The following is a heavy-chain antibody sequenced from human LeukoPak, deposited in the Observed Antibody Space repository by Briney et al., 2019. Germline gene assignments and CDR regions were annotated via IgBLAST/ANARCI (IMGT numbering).Heavy chain of an antibody. CDR1: GYTFTSYY. J-gene: IGHJ4*02. V-gene: IGHV1-46*01. D-gene: IGHD3-22*01. Sequence: GASVRVSCKASGYTFTSYYMHWVRQAPGQGLEWLGIINPGGGSTTYAQKFQVRVTMTRDTSTSTVYMELSSLTSEDTAVYYCARDPRYDSSGYALDYWGQGTLVTVSS. CDR2: INPGGGST. CDR3: ARDPRYDSSGYALDY.